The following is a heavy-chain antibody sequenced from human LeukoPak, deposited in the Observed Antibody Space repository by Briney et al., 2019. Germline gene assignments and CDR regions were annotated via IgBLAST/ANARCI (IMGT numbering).Heavy chain of an antibody. D-gene: IGHD3-22*01. V-gene: IGHV4-31*03. Sequence: SETLSLTCTVSGGSISSGGYYWSWIRQHPGKGLEWIGYIYYSGSTYYNPSLKSRVTISVDTSKNQFSLKLSSVTAADTAVYYCARVGYYDSSGYYGLSFDYWGHGTLVTVSS. CDR3: ARVGYYDSSGYYGLSFDY. J-gene: IGHJ4*01. CDR2: IYYSGST. CDR1: GGSISSGGYY.